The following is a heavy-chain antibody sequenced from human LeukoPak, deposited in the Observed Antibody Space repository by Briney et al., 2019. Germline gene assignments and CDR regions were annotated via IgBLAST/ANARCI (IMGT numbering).Heavy chain of an antibody. V-gene: IGHV1-18*04. CDR1: GYTFTSYG. Sequence: ASVKVSCKASGYTFTSYGISWVRQAPGQGLEWMGWISAYNGNTNYAQRLQGRVTMTTDTSTSTAYMELRSLRSDDTAVYYCARRTYYDILTGYPDYWCQGTLVTVSS. CDR2: ISAYNGNT. D-gene: IGHD3-9*01. J-gene: IGHJ4*02. CDR3: ARRTYYDILTGYPDY.